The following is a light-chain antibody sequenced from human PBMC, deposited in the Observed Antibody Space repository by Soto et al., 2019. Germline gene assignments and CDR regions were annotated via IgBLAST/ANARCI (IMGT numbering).Light chain of an antibody. Sequence: DIQMTQSASSLSASVGDRVTITCRASQRISRYLSWYQQKPGKAPKLLISVASSLQSGVPARFSGSGSGTDFTLTIDSLQPEDFATYHCQQSYSLPYTFGQGTKLDIK. CDR1: QRISRY. CDR3: QQSYSLPYT. CDR2: VAS. V-gene: IGKV1-39*01. J-gene: IGKJ2*01.